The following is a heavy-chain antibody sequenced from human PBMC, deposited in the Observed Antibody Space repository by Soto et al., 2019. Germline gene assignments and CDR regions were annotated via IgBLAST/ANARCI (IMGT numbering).Heavy chain of an antibody. J-gene: IGHJ5*02. CDR2: IYYSGST. Sequence: SETPSLTCTVSGGSISSGGYYWSWIRQHPGKGLEWIGYIYYSGSTYYNPSLKSRVTISVDTSKNQFSLKLSSVTAADTAVYYCARVMGNYYGSGSPNWFDPWGQGTLVTVSS. D-gene: IGHD3-10*01. CDR1: GGSISSGGYY. CDR3: ARVMGNYYGSGSPNWFDP. V-gene: IGHV4-31*03.